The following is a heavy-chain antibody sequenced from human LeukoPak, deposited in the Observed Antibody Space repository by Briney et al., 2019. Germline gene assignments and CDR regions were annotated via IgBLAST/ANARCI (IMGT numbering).Heavy chain of an antibody. J-gene: IGHJ6*02. V-gene: IGHV4-34*01. Sequence: SETLSLTCAVYGGSFSNYYWSWIRQPPGKGPEWIGEINHSGSTNYNPSFKSRVTISVDTSKNQFSLKLSSVTAADTAVYYCARGNGWSGLAGMDVWGQGTTVTVSS. CDR2: INHSGST. D-gene: IGHD3-3*01. CDR3: ARGNGWSGLAGMDV. CDR1: GGSFSNYY.